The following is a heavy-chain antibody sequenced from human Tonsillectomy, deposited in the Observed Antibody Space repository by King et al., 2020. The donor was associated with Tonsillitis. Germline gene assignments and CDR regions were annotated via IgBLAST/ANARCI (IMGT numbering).Heavy chain of an antibody. CDR1: GYTFSNYG. V-gene: IGHV1-18*04. CDR3: ARSGSYSEFDF. Sequence: QLVQSGGEVKKPGASVKVSCKGSGYTFSNYGVSWVRQAPGQGLEWMGWISAYSGNTYHTQKFQGRLTLTTDTSTDTAYMEMRSLRFNDTAIYFCARSGSYSEFDFWGQGTLVTVSA. J-gene: IGHJ4*02. CDR2: ISAYSGNT. D-gene: IGHD3-10*01.